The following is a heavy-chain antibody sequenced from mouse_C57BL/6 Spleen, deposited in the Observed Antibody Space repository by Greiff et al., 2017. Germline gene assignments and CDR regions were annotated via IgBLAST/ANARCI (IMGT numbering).Heavy chain of an antibody. D-gene: IGHD2-4*01. CDR1: GYTFTSYW. J-gene: IGHJ4*01. CDR2: IYPSDSET. V-gene: IGHV1-61*01. Sequence: QVQLQQPGAELVRPGSSVKLSCKASGYTFTSYWMDWVKQRPGQGLEWIGNIYPSDSETHYNQKFKDKATLTVDKSSSTAYMQLSSLTSEDSAVXYCARAGYDSPYYYAMDYWGQGTSVTVSS. CDR3: ARAGYDSPYYYAMDY.